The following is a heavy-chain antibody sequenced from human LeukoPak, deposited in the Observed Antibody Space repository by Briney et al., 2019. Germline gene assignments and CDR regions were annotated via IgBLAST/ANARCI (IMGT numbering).Heavy chain of an antibody. CDR2: IIPIFGTA. Sequence: ASVKVSCKASGGTFSSYAISWVRQAPGQGLEWMGGIIPIFGTANYAQKFQGRVTITADKSTSTAYMELSSLRSEDTAVYYCAREFYYGSGSYYPDYFDYWGQGTLVTVSS. CDR1: GGTFSSYA. D-gene: IGHD3-10*01. J-gene: IGHJ4*02. CDR3: AREFYYGSGSYYPDYFDY. V-gene: IGHV1-69*06.